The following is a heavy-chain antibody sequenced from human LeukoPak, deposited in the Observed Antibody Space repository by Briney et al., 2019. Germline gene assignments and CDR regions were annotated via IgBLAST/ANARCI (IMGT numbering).Heavy chain of an antibody. CDR1: GGSISAYY. CDR2: IHYSGTT. Sequence: PSETLSLTCTVSGGSISAYYWSWIRQPPGKGLEWIGYIHYSGTTNYYPSLKSRVTIALDTSKNQFSLKLNSVTAADTAVYYCARFGTSSSRFFDKWGQGTLVTVSS. V-gene: IGHV4-59*01. CDR3: ARFGTSSSRFFDK. D-gene: IGHD6-6*01. J-gene: IGHJ4*02.